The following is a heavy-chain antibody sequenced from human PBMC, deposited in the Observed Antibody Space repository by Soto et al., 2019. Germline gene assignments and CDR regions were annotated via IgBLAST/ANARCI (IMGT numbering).Heavy chain of an antibody. CDR1: GDAFNSYG. CDR2: ISAYNGNT. D-gene: IGHD5-12*01. Sequence: GASVTVSWEASGDAFNSYGSSWVHQAHGQELEWMGWISAYNGNTNYAQKFQDRVTITTDRSMSTAYMELSSLRSEDTAMYYCARSGRDGYNFPVYWVQGTLVTVSS. CDR3: ARSGRDGYNFPVY. V-gene: IGHV1-18*01. J-gene: IGHJ4*02.